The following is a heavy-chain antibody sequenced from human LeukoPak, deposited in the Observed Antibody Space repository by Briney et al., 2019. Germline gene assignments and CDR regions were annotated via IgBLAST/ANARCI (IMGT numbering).Heavy chain of an antibody. Sequence: ASVKVSCKASGYTFTSYDINWVRQATGQGLEWMGWINPNSGGTNYAQKFQGRVTMTRDTSISTAYMELSRLRSDDTAVYYCARSLQQQLLDYWGQGTLVTVSS. CDR3: ARSLQQQLLDY. CDR2: INPNSGGT. D-gene: IGHD6-13*01. CDR1: GYTFTSYD. J-gene: IGHJ4*02. V-gene: IGHV1-2*02.